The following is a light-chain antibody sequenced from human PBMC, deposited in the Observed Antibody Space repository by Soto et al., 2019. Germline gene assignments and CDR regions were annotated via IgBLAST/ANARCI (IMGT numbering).Light chain of an antibody. Sequence: QPALTQPASVSRSPGKSITISCTGSSSDVGAYNFVSWYQHHPGKAPKLILYEVTTRPSGVSSRFSGSKSGNTASLTISGLXADDEANYYCSSYTSSNTPYVFGTGTKVTVL. CDR3: SSYTSSNTPYV. CDR2: EVT. V-gene: IGLV2-14*01. J-gene: IGLJ1*01. CDR1: SSDVGAYNF.